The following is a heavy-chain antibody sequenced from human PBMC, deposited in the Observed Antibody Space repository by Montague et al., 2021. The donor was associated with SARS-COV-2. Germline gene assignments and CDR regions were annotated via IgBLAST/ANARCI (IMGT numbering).Heavy chain of an antibody. J-gene: IGHJ6*02. V-gene: IGHV3-7*01. CDR2: IKPDGSAG. CDR3: AKGSV. CDR1: GDSIESHY. Sequence: ETLSLTCTVFGDSIESHYWAWIRQPPGKGLEWVANIKPDGSAGYYVDSVKGRFTISRDNAKNSLYLQMNSLRAEDTAVYYCAKGSVWGQGTTVTVSS.